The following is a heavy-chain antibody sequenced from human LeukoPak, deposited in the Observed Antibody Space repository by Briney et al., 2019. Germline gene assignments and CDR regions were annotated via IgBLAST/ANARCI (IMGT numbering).Heavy chain of an antibody. Sequence: SETLSLTCAVYGGSFSGYYWSWIRQPPGKGLEWIGEINHSGSTNYNPSLKSRVTISVDTSKKQFSLKLSSVTAEDTAVYYCARGRPHGNDYWGQGTLVTVSS. CDR2: INHSGST. CDR3: ARGRPHGNDY. CDR1: GGSFSGYY. D-gene: IGHD4-23*01. V-gene: IGHV4-34*01. J-gene: IGHJ4*02.